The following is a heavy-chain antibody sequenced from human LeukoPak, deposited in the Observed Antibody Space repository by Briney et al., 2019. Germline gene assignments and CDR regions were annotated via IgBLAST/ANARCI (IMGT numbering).Heavy chain of an antibody. J-gene: IGHJ4*02. Sequence: GASVKVSCKASGYTFRSYEINWVRQAPGQGLEWVGWIHPNSGKTGYAQKFQGRVTMTRDTSTETAFMELSSLKFDETAIFYCARGHYGGNRYFDIWGQGTLVTVSS. CDR1: GYTFRSYE. CDR2: IHPNSGKT. CDR3: ARGHYGGNRYFDI. V-gene: IGHV1-8*01. D-gene: IGHD4-23*01.